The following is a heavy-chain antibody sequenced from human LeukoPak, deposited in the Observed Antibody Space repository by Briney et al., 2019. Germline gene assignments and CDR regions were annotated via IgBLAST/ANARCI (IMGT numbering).Heavy chain of an antibody. Sequence: PGGSLRLSCAASGFTFSSYAMSWVRQAPGKGLEWVSATSGSGGSTYYADSVKGRFTISRDNSKNTLYLQMNSLRAEDTAVYYCAKGNRYGSGSYYRYWGQGTLVTVSS. CDR2: TSGSGGST. J-gene: IGHJ4*02. CDR3: AKGNRYGSGSYYRY. V-gene: IGHV3-23*01. CDR1: GFTFSSYA. D-gene: IGHD3-10*01.